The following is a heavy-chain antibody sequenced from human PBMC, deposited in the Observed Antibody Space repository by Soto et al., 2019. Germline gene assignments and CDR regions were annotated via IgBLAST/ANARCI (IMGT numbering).Heavy chain of an antibody. J-gene: IGHJ4*02. V-gene: IGHV3-33*01. CDR2: IWNDGIRK. D-gene: IGHD2-8*01. CDR3: ATDDDNEANAFDY. CDR1: GFTFSRYG. Sequence: GGSLRLSCAASGFTFSRYGMHWVRQAPGKGLEWVALIWNDGIRKVYVDSVKGRFSISRDNSKNTLDLQMNSLRAEDTAVYYCATDDDNEANAFDYWGPGTLVTVSS.